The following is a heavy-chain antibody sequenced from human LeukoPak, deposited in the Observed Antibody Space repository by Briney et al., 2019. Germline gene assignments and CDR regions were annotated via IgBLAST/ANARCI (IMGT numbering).Heavy chain of an antibody. CDR3: ARDVGHNNNGYRGCFEP. CDR2: INLKSGGT. V-gene: IGHV1-2*02. D-gene: IGHD3-16*02. Sequence: ASVRVSCKASGYSFTDYSIHWVRQAPGQGLEWMGWINLKSGGTKYAQKFQGRVSMTRDTSISTGYMELRRLRSDDTAVYYCARDVGHNNNGYRGCFEPWGQGTLVTVSS. CDR1: GYSFTDYS. J-gene: IGHJ5*02.